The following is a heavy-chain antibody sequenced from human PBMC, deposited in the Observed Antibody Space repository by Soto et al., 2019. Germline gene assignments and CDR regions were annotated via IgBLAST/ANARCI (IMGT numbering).Heavy chain of an antibody. CDR3: ASAGDSSGYNYYYYGMDV. CDR2: ISSSSSYI. Sequence: EVQLVESGGGLVKPGGSLRLSCAASGFTFSSYSMNWVRQAPGKGLEWVSSISSSSSYIYYADSVKGRFTISRDNAKNSLYLQMNSLRAEDTAVYYCASAGDSSGYNYYYYGMDVWGQGTTVTVSS. V-gene: IGHV3-21*01. J-gene: IGHJ6*02. D-gene: IGHD3-22*01. CDR1: GFTFSSYS.